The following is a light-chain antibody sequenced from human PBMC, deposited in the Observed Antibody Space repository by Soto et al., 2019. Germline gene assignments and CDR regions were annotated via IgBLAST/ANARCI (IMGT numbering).Light chain of an antibody. CDR2: DAS. CDR1: QSVSSSY. V-gene: IGKV3-20*01. Sequence: EIVLTQSPGTLSLSPGERATLSCRASQSVSSSYLAWYQQKPGQAPRLLIYDASSRATGIPDRFRGSGSGTDFTLTISRLEPDDFAVYYCQRYGSSPLTFGGGTKLEIK. J-gene: IGKJ4*01. CDR3: QRYGSSPLT.